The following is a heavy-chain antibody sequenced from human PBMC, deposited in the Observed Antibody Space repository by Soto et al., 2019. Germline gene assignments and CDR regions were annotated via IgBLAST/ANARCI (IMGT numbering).Heavy chain of an antibody. CDR1: GFTISNSY. V-gene: IGHV3-53*01. J-gene: IGHJ4*02. Sequence: LRLSCAASGFTISNSYMTWVRQAPGKGLGWVSVIYTGGSAYYADSVKGRSTISRDASKNTLYLQVNSLRAEDTAVYYCARATRYFGSFDYWGQGILVTVSS. CDR3: ARATRYFGSFDY. D-gene: IGHD2-2*01. CDR2: IYTGGSA.